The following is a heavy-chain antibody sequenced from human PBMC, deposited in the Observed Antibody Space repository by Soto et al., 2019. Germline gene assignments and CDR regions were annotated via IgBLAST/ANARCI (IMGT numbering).Heavy chain of an antibody. J-gene: IGHJ6*02. Sequence: PSETLSLTCTVSGGSISSGDYYWSWIRQPPGKGLEWIGYIYYSGSTYYNPSLKSRVTISVDTSKNQFSLKLSSVTAADTAVYYCARDRNYDFWSGYYLASRYYYYGMDVWGQGTTVTVSS. V-gene: IGHV4-30-4*01. CDR2: IYYSGST. D-gene: IGHD3-3*01. CDR1: GGSISSGDYY. CDR3: ARDRNYDFWSGYYLASRYYYYGMDV.